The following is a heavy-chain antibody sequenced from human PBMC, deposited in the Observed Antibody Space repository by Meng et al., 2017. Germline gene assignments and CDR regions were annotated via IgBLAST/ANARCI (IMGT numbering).Heavy chain of an antibody. D-gene: IGHD3-10*01. Sequence: SVKVSCKASGGTFSSYAISWVRQAPGQGLEWMGGIIPIFGTANYAQKFQGRVTITADESTSTAYMELSSLRSDDTAVYYCARLDTMVRGVINYYYGMDVWGQGTTVTVSS. CDR1: GGTFSSYA. CDR3: ARLDTMVRGVINYYYGMDV. CDR2: IIPIFGTA. V-gene: IGHV1-69*13. J-gene: IGHJ6*02.